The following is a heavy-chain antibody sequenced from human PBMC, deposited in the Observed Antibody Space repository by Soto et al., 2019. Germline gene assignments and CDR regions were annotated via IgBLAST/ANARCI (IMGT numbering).Heavy chain of an antibody. D-gene: IGHD3-3*01. V-gene: IGHV3-30*18. CDR2: IAYDGSNR. Sequence: QVQLVESGGGVVQPGRSLRLSCAASGFTFSSYGMRWVRQAPGKGLEWVARIAYDGSNRHYAYTVKGRFTISRDNSNNTLHLQLNSLRAEDTAVYYCAKYQSEKAYYEFWSGVWGAFDSGGQGSLVTVTS. J-gene: IGHJ4*02. CDR1: GFTFSSYG. CDR3: AKYQSEKAYYEFWSGVWGAFDS.